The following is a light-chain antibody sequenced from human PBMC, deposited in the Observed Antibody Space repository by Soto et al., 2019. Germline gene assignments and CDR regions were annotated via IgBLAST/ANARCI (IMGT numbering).Light chain of an antibody. CDR2: DAS. Sequence: DIQVSQSPSSLSASVGDRVTITCQASQDINHYLNWYHQKPGKAPRLLIYDASNLETGVPSRFRASGSGTDFIFIIRSLQPEDIGTYYCQQYGDLPLTFGGGTQVEIK. J-gene: IGKJ4*01. CDR1: QDINHY. V-gene: IGKV1-33*01. CDR3: QQYGDLPLT.